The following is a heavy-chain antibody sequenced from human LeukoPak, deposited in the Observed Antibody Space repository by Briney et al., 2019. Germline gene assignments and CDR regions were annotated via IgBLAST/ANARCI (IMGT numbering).Heavy chain of an antibody. J-gene: IGHJ6*03. V-gene: IGHV3-23*01. CDR1: GFSFNYYG. CDR3: ARDNGPPNYYYYMDV. CDR2: ISGSGRST. Sequence: PGGSLRLSCAASGFSFNYYGMSWVRQAPGKGLEWVSGISGSGRSTYYADSVKGRFTISRDNAKNSLYLQMNSLRAEDTAVYYCARDNGPPNYYYYMDVWGKGTTVTVSS.